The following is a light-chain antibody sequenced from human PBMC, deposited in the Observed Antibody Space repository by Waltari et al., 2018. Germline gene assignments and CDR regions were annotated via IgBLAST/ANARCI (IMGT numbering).Light chain of an antibody. CDR3: SLYMGSGIWV. CDR1: SGSLSRTSY. V-gene: IGLV8-61*01. CDR2: KGS. J-gene: IGLJ3*02. Sequence: QTVVTQEPSLSVSPGGTVTLTCALSSGSLSRTSYAPWYQQTPGQAPRTLVYKGSSRSYGVPDRFSGSILGNKAALTITGAQADDESDYYCSLYMGSGIWVFGGGTKLTVL.